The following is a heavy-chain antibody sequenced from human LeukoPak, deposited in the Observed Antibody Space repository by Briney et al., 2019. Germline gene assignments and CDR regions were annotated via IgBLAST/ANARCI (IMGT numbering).Heavy chain of an antibody. Sequence: PSETLSLTCKVSGDSISNYYWSWIRQPPGKGLEWIGHIYYRGSTNYNLSPKSRVTISVDTSKNQFSLNLSSVTAADTAVYYCARVPSGVRGVMRWFDPWGQGTLVTVSS. J-gene: IGHJ5*02. CDR3: ARVPSGVRGVMRWFDP. CDR2: IYYRGST. CDR1: GDSISNYY. D-gene: IGHD3-10*01. V-gene: IGHV4-59*12.